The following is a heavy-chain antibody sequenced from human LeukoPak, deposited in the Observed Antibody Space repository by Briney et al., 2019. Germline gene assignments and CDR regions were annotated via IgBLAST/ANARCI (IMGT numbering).Heavy chain of an antibody. CDR2: IYYSGSA. D-gene: IGHD6-6*01. J-gene: IGHJ5*02. CDR3: ARLRHSSTAARGGLLPFDP. CDR1: GGSISSYY. Sequence: SETLSLTCTVSGGSISSYYWSWIRQPPGKGLEWIGYIYYSGSANYNPSLKSRVTISVDTSKNQFSLKLSSVTAADTAVYYCARLRHSSTAARGGLLPFDPWGQGTLVTVSS. V-gene: IGHV4-59*08.